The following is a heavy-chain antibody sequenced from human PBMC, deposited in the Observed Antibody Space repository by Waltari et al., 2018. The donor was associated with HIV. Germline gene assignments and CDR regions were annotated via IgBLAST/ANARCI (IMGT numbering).Heavy chain of an antibody. CDR3: AKIGQVVLAGTTLSEGWFDP. CDR2: IWYDGQKK. V-gene: IGHV3-33*06. Sequence: QMQLVESGGGVVQPGRSLRLSCAASGFTFSSNDMHWVRQAPGKGLEWVAVIWYDGQKKYYSDSVKGRFTVSRDNSKNTLYLQMNSLRAEDTAVYYCAKIGQVVLAGTTLSEGWFDPWGQGTLVTVSS. J-gene: IGHJ5*02. D-gene: IGHD6-19*01. CDR1: GFTFSSND.